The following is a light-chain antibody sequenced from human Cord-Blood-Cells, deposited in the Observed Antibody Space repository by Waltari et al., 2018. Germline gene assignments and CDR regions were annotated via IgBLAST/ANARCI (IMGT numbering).Light chain of an antibody. Sequence: QSALTQPRSVSGSPGQSVTISCTGTSIDVGGYNNVSWYQQHPGKAPKLMIYDVSKRPSGVPDRFSGSKSGNTASLTISGLQAEDEADYYCCSYAGSYTLVFGGGTKLTVL. CDR2: DVS. J-gene: IGLJ2*01. V-gene: IGLV2-11*01. CDR3: CSYAGSYTLV. CDR1: SIDVGGYNN.